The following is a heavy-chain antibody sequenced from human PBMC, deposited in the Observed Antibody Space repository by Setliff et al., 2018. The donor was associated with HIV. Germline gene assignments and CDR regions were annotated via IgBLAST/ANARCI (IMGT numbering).Heavy chain of an antibody. V-gene: IGHV3-48*01. CDR3: ARDHGSNWYSTGLSAESFQQ. J-gene: IGHJ1*01. D-gene: IGHD6-13*01. Sequence: GGSLRLSCVGSGFSFSSYSMSWVRRAPGKGLEWIAYISSSSSPIYYAASVRGRFTISRDSGENSLYLQMNSLRVEDTAMYYCARDHGSNWYSTGLSAESFQQWGQGTLVTVS. CDR1: GFSFSSYS. CDR2: ISSSSSPI.